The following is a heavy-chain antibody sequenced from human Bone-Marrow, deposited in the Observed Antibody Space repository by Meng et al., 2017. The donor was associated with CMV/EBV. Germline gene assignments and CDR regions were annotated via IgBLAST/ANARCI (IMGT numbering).Heavy chain of an antibody. J-gene: IGHJ5*02. Sequence: VSCKASGYPFTGYSMHWVRQAPGQGLEWMGWINPTSGGTNYAQKFQGRVTMTRDTSISTAYMELSRLRSDDTAVYYCASSGLRPFDPWGQGTLVTVSS. D-gene: IGHD3-16*01. CDR1: GYPFTGYS. V-gene: IGHV1-2*02. CDR2: INPTSGGT. CDR3: ASSGLRPFDP.